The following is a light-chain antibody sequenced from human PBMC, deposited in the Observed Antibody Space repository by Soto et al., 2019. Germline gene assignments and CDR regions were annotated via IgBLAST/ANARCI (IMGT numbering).Light chain of an antibody. V-gene: IGKV3-20*01. J-gene: IGKJ4*01. CDR2: DAS. CDR3: QQYASAPLT. CDR1: QPVAKNY. Sequence: DIVLTQSPGTLSLSPGERATLSCRASQPVAKNYLAWYQQQPGQAPRLLISDASSRATGIPDRFSGSGSGTDFTLTINRLEPEDFAVYYCQQYASAPLTFGGGTKVEIK.